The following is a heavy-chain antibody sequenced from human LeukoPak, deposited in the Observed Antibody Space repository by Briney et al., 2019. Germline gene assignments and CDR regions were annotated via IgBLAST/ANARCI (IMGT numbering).Heavy chain of an antibody. CDR2: IYHSGST. CDR3: ARGHQAVFDY. V-gene: IGHV4-38-2*02. Sequence: PSETLSLTCTVSGYSISSGYYWGWIRQPPGKGLEWIGSIYHSGSTYYNPSLKSRVTISVDTSKNQFSLKLSSVTAADTAVYYCARGHQAVFDYWGQGTLVTVSS. J-gene: IGHJ4*02. CDR1: GYSISSGYY.